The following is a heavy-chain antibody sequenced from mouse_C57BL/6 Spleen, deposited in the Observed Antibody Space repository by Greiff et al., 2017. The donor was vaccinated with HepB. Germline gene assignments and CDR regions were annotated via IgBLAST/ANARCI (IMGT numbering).Heavy chain of an antibody. D-gene: IGHD1-1*02. CDR2: IWSGGST. J-gene: IGHJ4*01. Sequence: VQLQQSGPGLVQPSQSLSITCTVSGFSLTSYGVHWVRQSPGKGLEWLGVIWSGGSTDSNAAFISRLSISKDNSKSQVFFKMNSLQADDTAIYYCARSGTRDAMDYWGQGTSVTVSS. CDR1: GFSLTSYG. CDR3: ARSGTRDAMDY. V-gene: IGHV2-2*01.